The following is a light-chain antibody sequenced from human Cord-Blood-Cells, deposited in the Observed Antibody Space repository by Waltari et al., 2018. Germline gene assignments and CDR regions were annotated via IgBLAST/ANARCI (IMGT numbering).Light chain of an antibody. V-gene: IGKV1-27*01. CDR1: QGISNY. J-gene: IGKJ4*01. Sequence: DIQLTQSLSPLCASVGDRVTTTCRASQGISNYLAWYQQKPGTVPKLLIYTASTLQSGVPSRFSGSGSGTDFTLTISSLQPEDVATYYCQKYNSAELTFGGGTKVEIK. CDR2: TAS. CDR3: QKYNSAELT.